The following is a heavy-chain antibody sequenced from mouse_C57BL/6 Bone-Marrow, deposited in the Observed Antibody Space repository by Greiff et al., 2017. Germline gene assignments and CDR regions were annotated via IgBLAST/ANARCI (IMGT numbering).Heavy chain of an antibody. CDR2: IHPNSGST. CDR1: GYTFTSYW. D-gene: IGHD2-3*01. Sequence: QVHVKQSGAELVKPGASVYLSCTASGYTFTSYWMHCVMRRPAQGLEWIGMIHPNSGSTNYNEKFKSKATLTVDKSSSTAYMQLSSLTSEDSAVYYCARGWLLRLDYWGQGTTLTVSA. V-gene: IGHV1-64*01. J-gene: IGHJ2*01. CDR3: ARGWLLRLDY.